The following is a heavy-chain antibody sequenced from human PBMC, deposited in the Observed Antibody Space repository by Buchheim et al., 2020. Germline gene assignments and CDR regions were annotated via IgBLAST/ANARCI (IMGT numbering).Heavy chain of an antibody. D-gene: IGHD3-3*01. CDR2: ISYDGSNK. J-gene: IGHJ6*02. CDR1: GFTFSSYA. Sequence: QVQLVESGGGVVQPGRSLRLSCAASGFTFSSYAMHWVRQAPGKGLEWVAVISYDGSNKYYADSVKGRFTISRDNSQNPLYLQMNSLRAEDTAVYYCATDENITIFGVVIPYGMDVWGQGTT. CDR3: ATDENITIFGVVIPYGMDV. V-gene: IGHV3-30-3*01.